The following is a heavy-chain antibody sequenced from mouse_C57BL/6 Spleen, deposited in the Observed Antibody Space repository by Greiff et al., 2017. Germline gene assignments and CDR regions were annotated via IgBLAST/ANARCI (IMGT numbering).Heavy chain of an antibody. D-gene: IGHD1-1*01. V-gene: IGHV1-9*01. Sequence: VQLQQSGAELLKPGASVKLSCKATGYTFTGYWIEWVKQRPGHGLEWIGEILPGSGSTNYNEKFKGKATFTVDTSYTTAYMQLSSLTTEDSAINDCSRSHYGSSPGYFDYWGQGTTLTVSS. J-gene: IGHJ2*01. CDR1: GYTFTGYW. CDR3: SRSHYGSSPGYFDY. CDR2: ILPGSGST.